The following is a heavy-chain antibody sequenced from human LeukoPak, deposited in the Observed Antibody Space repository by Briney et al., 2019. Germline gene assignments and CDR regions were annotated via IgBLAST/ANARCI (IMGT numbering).Heavy chain of an antibody. V-gene: IGHV3-23*01. CDR3: AKGGSFYYDTSGYLY. D-gene: IGHD3-22*01. J-gene: IGHJ4*02. CDR1: GFTFSSYA. Sequence: PGGSLRLSCAASGFTFSSYAMSWVRQAPGNGLEWVSAISGSGGSTYYADSVKGRFTISRDNSRNTLYLQMNSLRAEDTAVYYCAKGGSFYYDTSGYLYWGQGTLVTVSS. CDR2: ISGSGGST.